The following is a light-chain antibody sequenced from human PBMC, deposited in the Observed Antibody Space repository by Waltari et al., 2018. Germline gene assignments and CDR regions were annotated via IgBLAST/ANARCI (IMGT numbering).Light chain of an antibody. J-gene: IGKJ4*01. V-gene: IGKV3-11*01. CDR3: QQRSNRPLT. CDR2: EAS. Sequence: SWRAILSVGRDLGGDNKQPGQAPRLPIYEASKRATGVPARGRGRGAEADFTLTISSVETEDFAIYYSQQRSNRPLTFGGGTKVEIK. CDR1: LSVGRD.